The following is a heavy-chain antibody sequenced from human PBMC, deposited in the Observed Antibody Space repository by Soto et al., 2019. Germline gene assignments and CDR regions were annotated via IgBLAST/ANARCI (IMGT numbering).Heavy chain of an antibody. D-gene: IGHD2-2*01. J-gene: IGHJ3*02. V-gene: IGHV3-23*01. Sequence: GGSLRLSCAASGFTFSSYAMSWVRQAPGKGLEWVSAISGSGGSTYYADSVKGRFTISRDNSKNTLYLQMNSLRAEDTAVYYCAKGAYCSSTSCFLDAFDIWGQGTMVTVSS. CDR1: GFTFSSYA. CDR2: ISGSGGST. CDR3: AKGAYCSSTSCFLDAFDI.